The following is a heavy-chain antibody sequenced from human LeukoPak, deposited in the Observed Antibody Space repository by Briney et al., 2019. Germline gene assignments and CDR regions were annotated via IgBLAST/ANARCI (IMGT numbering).Heavy chain of an antibody. D-gene: IGHD2-15*01. CDR1: GYTFTSYG. Sequence: ASVKVSCKASGYTFTSYGITWVRQAPGQGLEWMGWISGYNGHTNYAQKLQGRVTMTTDTSTNTAYMELRSLRSDDTAVYYCAKGVLLDYWGQGTLVTVSS. CDR3: AKGVLLDY. CDR2: ISGYNGHT. J-gene: IGHJ4*02. V-gene: IGHV1-18*01.